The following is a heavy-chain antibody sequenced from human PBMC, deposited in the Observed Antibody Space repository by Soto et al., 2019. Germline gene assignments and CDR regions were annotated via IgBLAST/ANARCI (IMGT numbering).Heavy chain of an antibody. CDR2: INPSGGST. CDR1: GYTFTTYY. D-gene: IGHD5-18*01. CDR3: ARDLNSPNTYFDY. V-gene: IGHV1-46*01. J-gene: IGHJ4*02. Sequence: GASVKVSCKTSGYTFTTYYMHWVRQAPGQGLEWMGIINPSGGSTSYAQKFQGRVTMTRDTSTSTVYMELSSLRSEDTAVYYCARDLNSPNTYFDYWGQGTLVTVSS.